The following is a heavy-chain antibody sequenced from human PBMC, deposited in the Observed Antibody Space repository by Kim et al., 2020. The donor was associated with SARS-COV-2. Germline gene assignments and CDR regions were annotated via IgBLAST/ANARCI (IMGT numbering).Heavy chain of an antibody. D-gene: IGHD2-8*02. Sequence: SETLSLTCAVSGGSISSSNWWSWVRQPPGKGLEWIGEIYHSGSTNYNPSLKSRVTISVDKSKNQFSLKLSSVTAADTAVYYCARVGVSAVFLTRRNYGMDVWGQGTTVTVSS. V-gene: IGHV4-4*02. CDR2: IYHSGST. J-gene: IGHJ6*02. CDR3: ARVGVSAVFLTRRNYGMDV. CDR1: GGSISSSNW.